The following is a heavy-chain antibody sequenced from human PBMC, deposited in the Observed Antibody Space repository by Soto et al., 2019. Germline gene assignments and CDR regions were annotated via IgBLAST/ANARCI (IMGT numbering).Heavy chain of an antibody. CDR3: ASVNSASYQNYYYYGMDV. CDR1: GGSVSSGSDY. J-gene: IGHJ6*02. D-gene: IGHD1-26*01. CDR2: NYYSGST. V-gene: IGHV4-61*01. Sequence: QVQLQESGPGLVKPSETVSLTCTVSGGSVSSGSDYWSWILQPPGKGLEWIGYNYYSGSTNYNPSLKSQDTISVDTSKHHISLKLSSVTAADTAVYYCASVNSASYQNYYYYGMDVLGQGTTVTVSS.